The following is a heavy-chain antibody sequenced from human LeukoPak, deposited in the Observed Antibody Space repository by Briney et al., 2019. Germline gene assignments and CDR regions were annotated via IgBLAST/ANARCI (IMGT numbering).Heavy chain of an antibody. J-gene: IGHJ6*03. D-gene: IGHD3-22*01. CDR1: GFTFSSYA. V-gene: IGHV3-30*02. CDR3: AKDRTYYYDSSGYGGSMDV. Sequence: GGSLRLSCAASGFTFSSYAMHWVRQAPGKGLEWVAFIRYDGSNKYYADSVKGRFTISRDNSKNTLYLQMNSLRAEDTAVYYCAKDRTYYYDSSGYGGSMDVWGKGTTVTISS. CDR2: IRYDGSNK.